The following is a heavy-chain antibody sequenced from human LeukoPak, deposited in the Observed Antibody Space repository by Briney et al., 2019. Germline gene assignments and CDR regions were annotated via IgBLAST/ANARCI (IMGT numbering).Heavy chain of an antibody. D-gene: IGHD3-22*01. CDR1: GFTFDDYA. Sequence: GGSLRLSCAASGFTFDDYAMHWVRQAPGKGLEWVSGISWNSGSIGYADSVKGRFTISRDNAKNSLYLQMNSLRAEDTALYYCAKGLDSSGHHAHDYWGQGTLVTVSS. V-gene: IGHV3-9*01. J-gene: IGHJ4*02. CDR3: AKGLDSSGHHAHDY. CDR2: ISWNSGSI.